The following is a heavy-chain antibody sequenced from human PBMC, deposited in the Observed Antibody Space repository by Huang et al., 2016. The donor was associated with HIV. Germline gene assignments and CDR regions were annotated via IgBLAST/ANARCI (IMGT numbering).Heavy chain of an antibody. D-gene: IGHD6-13*01. CDR1: GFSFSSCN. CDR3: ARGYSSSWLYN. J-gene: IGHJ4*02. CDR2: ISETGSVI. Sequence: EEQLVESGGGLVQPGGSLGLSCAASGFSFSSCNMNWVRQAPGKGLEWLSYISETGSVITYADSVKGRFTVSRDNAKNSLYLQMDSLRAEDTAVYYCARGYSSSWLYNWGQGTLVTVSS. V-gene: IGHV3-48*01.